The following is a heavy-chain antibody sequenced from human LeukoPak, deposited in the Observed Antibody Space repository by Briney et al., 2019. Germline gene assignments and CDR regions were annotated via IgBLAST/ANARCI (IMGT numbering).Heavy chain of an antibody. V-gene: IGHV3-64*01. Sequence: PGGSLRLSCAASGFTFSSYAMHWVRQAPGKGLEYVSAISGNGGSTYYANSVKGRFTISRDNSKNTLYLQMGSLRAEDMAVYYCARGRYDILTGYYPFAPYYFDYWGQGTLVTVSS. D-gene: IGHD3-9*01. CDR1: GFTFSSYA. CDR2: ISGNGGST. CDR3: ARGRYDILTGYYPFAPYYFDY. J-gene: IGHJ4*02.